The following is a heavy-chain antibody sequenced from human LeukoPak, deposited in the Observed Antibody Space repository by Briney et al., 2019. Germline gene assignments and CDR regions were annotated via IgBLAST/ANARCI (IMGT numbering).Heavy chain of an antibody. J-gene: IGHJ3*02. CDR1: GFTFSTYI. D-gene: IGHD1-1*01. V-gene: IGHV3-21*01. Sequence: GGALRLSCAASGFTFSTYIMNWVRQPPGKGLEWVSSISSSSNYIYYADSVKGRFTISRDNAKNSMYLQMNSLRAEDTAVYYCARQDNYAFDIWGQGTMVTVSS. CDR3: ARQDNYAFDI. CDR2: ISSSSNYI.